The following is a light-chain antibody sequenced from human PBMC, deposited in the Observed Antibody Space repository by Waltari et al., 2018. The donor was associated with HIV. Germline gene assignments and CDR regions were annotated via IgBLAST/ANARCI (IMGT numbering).Light chain of an antibody. CDR2: EDR. CDR3: QSYDDNNHII. Sequence: NFMLTQPHSVSESPGKTVTLSCTRSYGSIASNYVHWYQQRPGSSPTTVIYEDRQRPSGVPERFSGSTDTSSNSASLTISGLRPEDEADYFCQSYDDNNHIIFGGGTKLTVL. CDR1: YGSIASNY. V-gene: IGLV6-57*01. J-gene: IGLJ2*01.